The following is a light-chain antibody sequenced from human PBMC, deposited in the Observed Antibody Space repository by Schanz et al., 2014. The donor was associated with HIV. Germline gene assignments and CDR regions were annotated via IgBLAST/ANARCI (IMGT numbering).Light chain of an antibody. J-gene: IGLJ3*02. CDR1: SSTFRSNA. V-gene: IGLV1-44*01. CDR2: NTY. CDR3: AAWDDSLNARV. Sequence: QSVLTQPPSASGTPGQRVTISCSGSSSTFRSNAVNWYQQLPGTAPKLLIYNTYHRPSGVPDRFSGSQSGTSASLAISGLRSEDEADYFCAAWDDSLNARVFGGGTKVTVL.